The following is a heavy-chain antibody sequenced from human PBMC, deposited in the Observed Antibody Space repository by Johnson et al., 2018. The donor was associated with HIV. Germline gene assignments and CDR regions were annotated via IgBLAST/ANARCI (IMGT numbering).Heavy chain of an antibody. J-gene: IGHJ3*02. D-gene: IGHD3-22*01. Sequence: QVQLVESGGGVVQPGRSMRLSCAASGLNFSDYSMHWVRQAPGKGLEWVAIISFDGGTKYYADSVKGRFTISRDNSNNTLYLQMNSLRVVDTAVYLCARGGIRMKVVDLRGGGFDIWGQGTKVTVSS. CDR2: ISFDGGTK. CDR3: ARGGIRMKVVDLRGGGFDI. V-gene: IGHV3-30*04. CDR1: GLNFSDYS.